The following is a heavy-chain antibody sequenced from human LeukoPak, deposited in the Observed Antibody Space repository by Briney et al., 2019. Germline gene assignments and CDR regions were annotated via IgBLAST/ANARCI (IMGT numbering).Heavy chain of an antibody. V-gene: IGHV3-30*18. CDR3: AKDLRGVPYGFDPPGDY. J-gene: IGHJ4*02. D-gene: IGHD3-10*01. CDR2: ISYDGSNK. Sequence: GRSLRLSCAASGFIFSTYGMYWVRQAPGKALEWVAMISYDGSNKYYADSVKGRFTISRDNSKDTLFLQMNSLRAEDTALYYCAKDLRGVPYGFDPPGDYWGQGTLVTVSS. CDR1: GFIFSTYG.